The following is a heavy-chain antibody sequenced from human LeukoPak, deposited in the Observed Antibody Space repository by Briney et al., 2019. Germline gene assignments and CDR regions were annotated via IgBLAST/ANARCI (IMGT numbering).Heavy chain of an antibody. CDR2: ISSSSSYI. CDR3: ARDEGGN. Sequence: GGSLRLSCVVSGISLSNYAMTWVRQAPGKGLEWVSSISSSSSYIYYADSVKGRFTISRDNAKNSLYLQMNSLRAEDTAVYYCARDEGGNWGQGTLVTVSS. J-gene: IGHJ4*02. CDR1: GISLSNYA. V-gene: IGHV3-21*01. D-gene: IGHD3-16*01.